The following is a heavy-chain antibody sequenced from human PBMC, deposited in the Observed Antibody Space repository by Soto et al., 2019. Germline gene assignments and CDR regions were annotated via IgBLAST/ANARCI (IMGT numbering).Heavy chain of an antibody. J-gene: IGHJ6*02. CDR3: ARGRVSPALWFGDHYYYYYGMDV. V-gene: IGHV4-34*01. CDR2: INHSGST. Sequence: PSETLSLTCAVYGGSFSGYYWSWIRQPPGKGLEWIGEINHSGSTNYNPSLKSRVTISVDTSKNQFSLKLSSVTAADPAVYYCARGRVSPALWFGDHYYYYYGMDVWGQGTTVTVSS. CDR1: GGSFSGYY. D-gene: IGHD3-10*01.